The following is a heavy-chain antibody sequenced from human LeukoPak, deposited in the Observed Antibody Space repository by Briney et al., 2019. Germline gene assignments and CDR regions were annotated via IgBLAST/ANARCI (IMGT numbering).Heavy chain of an antibody. Sequence: GGSLRLSCAASGFTFSSYWMSWVRQAPGKGLEWVANIKQDGSEKYYADSVKGRFTISRDNAKNSLYLQMNSLRAEDTAVYYCARVSPKDAFDIWGQGTMVTVSS. CDR2: IKQDGSEK. CDR1: GFTFSSYW. CDR3: ARVSPKDAFDI. V-gene: IGHV3-7*01. J-gene: IGHJ3*02.